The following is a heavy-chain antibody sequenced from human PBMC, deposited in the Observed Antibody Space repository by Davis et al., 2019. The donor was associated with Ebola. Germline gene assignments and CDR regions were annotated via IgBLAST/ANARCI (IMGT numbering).Heavy chain of an antibody. V-gene: IGHV3-30-3*01. D-gene: IGHD5-24*01. J-gene: IGHJ4*02. CDR2: ISYDGSNK. Sequence: GESLKISCAASGFTFSSYAMHWVRQAPGKGLEWVAVISYDGSNKYYADSVKGRFTISRDNSKNTLYLQMNSLRAEDTAVYYCAKGLEMATIYGPFDYWGQGTLVTVSS. CDR3: AKGLEMATIYGPFDY. CDR1: GFTFSSYA.